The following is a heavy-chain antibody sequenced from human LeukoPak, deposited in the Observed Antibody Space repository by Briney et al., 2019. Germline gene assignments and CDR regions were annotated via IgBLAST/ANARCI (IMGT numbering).Heavy chain of an antibody. J-gene: IGHJ4*02. V-gene: IGHV1-69*06. D-gene: IGHD3-22*01. CDR3: ARRFAGGGIRYYDSSGYPPDY. CDR1: GGTFSSYA. CDR2: IIPIFGTA. Sequence: SVKVSCKASGGTFSSYAISWVRQAPGQGLEWMGGIIPIFGTANYAQKFQGRVTITADKSTSTAYMELSSLRSEDTAVYYCARRFAGGGIRYYDSSGYPPDYWGQGTLVTVSS.